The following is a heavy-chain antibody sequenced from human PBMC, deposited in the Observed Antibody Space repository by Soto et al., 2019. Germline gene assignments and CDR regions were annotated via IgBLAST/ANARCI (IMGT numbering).Heavy chain of an antibody. CDR2: MTGSGDST. J-gene: IGHJ4*01. D-gene: IGHD3-22*01. V-gene: IGHV3-23*01. CDR1: GFTFSNYA. CDR3: TTDSYSTIIIVRFDY. Sequence: PGGSLRLSCAASGFTFSNYAMSWVRQAPGKGLEWVSGMTGSGDSTYYADSVKGRFAISRDDSNNMVYLQMNSLKIEDTAVYYCTTDSYSTIIIVRFDYWGHGTLVTVSS.